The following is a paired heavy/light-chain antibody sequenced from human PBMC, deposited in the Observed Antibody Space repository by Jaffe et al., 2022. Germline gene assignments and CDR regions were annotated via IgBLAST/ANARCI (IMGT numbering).Heavy chain of an antibody. J-gene: IGHJ4*02. V-gene: IGHV3-74*01. D-gene: IGHD6-19*01. CDR3: ARLGYNSGCYFYDY. Sequence: EVQLVESGGNLVQPGGSLRLSCAASGFTFSSHWMHWVRQAPGKGLVWVSRINSDGTTINYADSVKGRFTISRDNAENTLYLQMNSLRVEDTAVYFCARLGYNSGCYFYDYWGQGTLVTVSS. CDR2: INSDGTTI. CDR1: GFTFSSHW.
Light chain of an antibody. V-gene: IGKV1-39*01. J-gene: IGKJ4*01. CDR3: QQSDSSPLT. CDR1: QSISTY. CDR2: ASS. Sequence: DIQMTQSPSSLSASVGDRVTITCRASQSISTYLNWYQQKPGKAPKLLIYASSSLQSGVPSRFSGSGSGTDFTLTISSLQPEDFATYYCQQSDSSPLTFGGGTKVEIK.